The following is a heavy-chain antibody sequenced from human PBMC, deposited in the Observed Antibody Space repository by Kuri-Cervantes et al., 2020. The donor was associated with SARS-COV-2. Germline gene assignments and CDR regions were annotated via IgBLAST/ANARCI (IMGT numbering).Heavy chain of an antibody. Sequence: GESLKISCAASGFTFSSYAMSWVRQAPGKGLEWVSAISGSGGSTYYADSVKGRFTISRDNSKNTLYLQMNSLRDEDTAVYYCVREGSYYDYVWGSYRQISFDYWGQGTLVTVSS. CDR1: GFTFSSYA. CDR2: ISGSGGST. CDR3: VREGSYYDYVWGSYRQISFDY. D-gene: IGHD3-16*02. J-gene: IGHJ4*02. V-gene: IGHV3-23*01.